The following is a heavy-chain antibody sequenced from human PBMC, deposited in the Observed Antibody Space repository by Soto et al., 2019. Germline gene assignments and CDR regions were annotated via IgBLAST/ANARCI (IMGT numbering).Heavy chain of an antibody. Sequence: GESLKISCKGSGDSFTSYWSGWVRQMPGKGLEWMGIIYPGDSDTRYSPSFQGQVTISADKSISTAYLQWSSLKASDTAMYYCARHRDAVGAIGWFDPWGQGTLVTVSS. CDR1: GDSFTSYW. CDR3: ARHRDAVGAIGWFDP. D-gene: IGHD1-26*01. J-gene: IGHJ5*02. CDR2: IYPGDSDT. V-gene: IGHV5-51*01.